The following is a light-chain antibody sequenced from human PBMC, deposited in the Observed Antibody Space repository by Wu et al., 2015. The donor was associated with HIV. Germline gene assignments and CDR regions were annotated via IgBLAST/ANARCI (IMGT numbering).Light chain of an antibody. CDR3: QQYGSSLYT. V-gene: IGKV3-20*01. J-gene: IGKJ2*01. CDR2: GAS. CDR1: QSVSSSY. Sequence: EIVLTQSPGTLSLSPGERATLSCRASQSVSSSYLARYQQKPGQAPRLLIYGASSRATGIPDRFSGSGSGTDLTLTISRLEPEDFAVYYCQQYGSSLYTFGQGTKLEIK.